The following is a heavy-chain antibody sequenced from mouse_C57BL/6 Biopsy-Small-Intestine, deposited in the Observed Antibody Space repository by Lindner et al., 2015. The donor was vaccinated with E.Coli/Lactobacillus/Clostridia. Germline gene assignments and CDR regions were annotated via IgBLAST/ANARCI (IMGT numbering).Heavy chain of an antibody. V-gene: IGHV1-80*01. CDR2: IYPGDGDT. CDR3: ARGEYGSSYGYFDV. D-gene: IGHD1-1*01. CDR1: GYAFSSYW. J-gene: IGHJ1*03. Sequence: VQLQESGAELVKPGAAAKISCKVSGYAFSSYWMNWVKQRPGKGLEWIGQIYPGDGDTNYNGKFKGKATLTADKSSSTAYMQLSSLTSEDSAVYFCARGEYGSSYGYFDVWGIGTTVTVSS.